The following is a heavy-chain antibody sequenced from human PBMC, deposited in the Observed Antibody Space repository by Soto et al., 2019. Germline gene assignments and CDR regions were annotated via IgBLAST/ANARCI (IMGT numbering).Heavy chain of an antibody. CDR3: AGRPRGYSNFDY. J-gene: IGHJ4*02. Sequence: EVQLLESGGGLVQSGGSLRLSCAASGFTFSSCARSWVRQAPGKGLEWVSTISTTGGSTYYADSVKGRFTISRDNSKNPLYLQMNSLRAEDTAVYYCAGRPRGYSNFDYWGQGTLVTVSS. D-gene: IGHD5-18*01. V-gene: IGHV3-23*01. CDR2: ISTTGGST. CDR1: GFTFSSCA.